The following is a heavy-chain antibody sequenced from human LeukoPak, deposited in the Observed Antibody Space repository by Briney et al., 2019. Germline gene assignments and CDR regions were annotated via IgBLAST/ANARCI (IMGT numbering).Heavy chain of an antibody. J-gene: IGHJ4*02. CDR2: IYYSGST. Sequence: SETLSLTCTVSGGSISSSSYYWGWIRQPPGKGLEWIGSIYYSGSTYYNPSLKSRVTISLDTSKNQFSLKLSSVTAADTAMYYCARGNYDYVWGGIDYWGQGTLVTVSS. V-gene: IGHV4-39*01. CDR3: ARGNYDYVWGGIDY. D-gene: IGHD3-16*01. CDR1: GGSISSSSYY.